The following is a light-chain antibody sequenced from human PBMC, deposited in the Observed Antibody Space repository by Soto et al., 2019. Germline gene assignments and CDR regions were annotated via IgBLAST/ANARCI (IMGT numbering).Light chain of an antibody. Sequence: DIQMTQSPSSLSASVGDRVTITCRASQGISNYLAWYQQKPGKVPKLLIYAASTLQSGVPSRFSGSGSGTDFTLTISSRQPEDVGTYYCQKYNSAPWTFGQGNKVEIK. CDR3: QKYNSAPWT. V-gene: IGKV1-27*01. CDR2: AAS. CDR1: QGISNY. J-gene: IGKJ1*01.